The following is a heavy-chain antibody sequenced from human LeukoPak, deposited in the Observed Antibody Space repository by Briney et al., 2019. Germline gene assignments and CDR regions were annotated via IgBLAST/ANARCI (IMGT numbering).Heavy chain of an antibody. D-gene: IGHD3-9*01. Sequence: GASVKVSCKASGYTFTGYYMHWVRQAPGQGLEWMGWINPNSGDTNYAQKFQGRVTMTRDTSISTAYMELSRLRSDDTAVYYCARDPRLLYDILTNYLDYWGQGTLVTVSS. CDR1: GYTFTGYY. CDR3: ARDPRLLYDILTNYLDY. J-gene: IGHJ4*02. CDR2: INPNSGDT. V-gene: IGHV1-2*02.